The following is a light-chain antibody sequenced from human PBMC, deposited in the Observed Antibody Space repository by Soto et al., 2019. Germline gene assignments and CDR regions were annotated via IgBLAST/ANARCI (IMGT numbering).Light chain of an antibody. CDR1: QSVNSY. Sequence: EIVMTQSPGTLSLSPGERATLSCRASQSVNSYLAWYQQKPGQAPRLLIYGASSRATGIPDRFSGSGSGTDFTLTVSRLEPEDFAVYYCQQYHWAPDTFGQGTRLEI. V-gene: IGKV3-20*01. CDR2: GAS. CDR3: QQYHWAPDT. J-gene: IGKJ5*01.